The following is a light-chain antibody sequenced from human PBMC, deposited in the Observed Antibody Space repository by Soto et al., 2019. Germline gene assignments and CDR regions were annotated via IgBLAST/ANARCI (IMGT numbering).Light chain of an antibody. CDR3: QQYYSYPG. Sequence: AIRMTQSPSSLSASTGDRVTITCRASQGISSYLAWYQQKPGKAPKLLIYAASTLPSGVSSWFRGSGSGTDFTLNISDLQSEDFATYYCQQYYSYPGFGKGTRLEIK. CDR1: QGISSY. V-gene: IGKV1-8*01. J-gene: IGKJ5*01. CDR2: AAS.